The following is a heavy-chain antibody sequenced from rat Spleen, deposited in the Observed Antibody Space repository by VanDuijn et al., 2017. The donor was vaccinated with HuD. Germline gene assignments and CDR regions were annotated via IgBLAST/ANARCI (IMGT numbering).Heavy chain of an antibody. CDR2: IQSGGST. V-gene: IGHV2S1*01. Sequence: YHVSWVCQPPGKGLECVGRIQSGGSTDYKSALKSRLSISRDTSKSQVFLKMNSLQTEDTATYYCARANRDIYAHFDYWGQGVMVTVSS. J-gene: IGHJ2*01. D-gene: IGHD2-3*01. CDR1: YH. CDR3: ARANRDIYAHFDY.